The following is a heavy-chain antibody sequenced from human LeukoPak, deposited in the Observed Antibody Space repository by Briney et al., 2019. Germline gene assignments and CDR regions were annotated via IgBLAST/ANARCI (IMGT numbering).Heavy chain of an antibody. Sequence: PGGSLRLSCAASGFTFSSYAMSWVRQAPGKGLEWVSAISGSGGSTYYADSVKGRFTISRDNSKNTLYLQMSSLRAEDTAVYYCASSGSTYYYGSGIVYWGQGTLVTVSS. D-gene: IGHD3-10*01. CDR3: ASSGSTYYYGSGIVY. CDR1: GFTFSSYA. CDR2: ISGSGGST. J-gene: IGHJ4*02. V-gene: IGHV3-23*01.